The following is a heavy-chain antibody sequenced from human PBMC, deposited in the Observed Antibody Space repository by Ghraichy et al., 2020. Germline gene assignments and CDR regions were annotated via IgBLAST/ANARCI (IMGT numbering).Heavy chain of an antibody. J-gene: IGHJ4*02. D-gene: IGHD3-3*01. CDR1: GGSISSYY. CDR3: ARGLSAYYDFWSGKPFDY. V-gene: IGHV4-59*01. CDR2: IYYSGST. Sequence: SETLSLTCTVSGGSISSYYWSWIRQPPGKGLEWIGYIYYSGSTNYNPSLKSRVTISVDTSKNQFSLKLSSVTAADTAVYYCARGLSAYYDFWSGKPFDYWGQGTLVTVSS.